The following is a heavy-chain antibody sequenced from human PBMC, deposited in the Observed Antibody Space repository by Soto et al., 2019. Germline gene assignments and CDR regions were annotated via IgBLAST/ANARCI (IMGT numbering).Heavy chain of an antibody. D-gene: IGHD3-22*01. J-gene: IGHJ4*02. CDR1: GFTFSSYA. Sequence: PGGFLRLSCAASGFTFSSYAMSWVRQAPGKGLEWVSTISGSADSTYYADSVKGRFTISRDNSKNTLYLQMSSLRAEDTAVYYCAAVPYYYDSSAYYFDYWGQGTLVTVSS. CDR2: ISGSADST. V-gene: IGHV3-23*01. CDR3: AAVPYYYDSSAYYFDY.